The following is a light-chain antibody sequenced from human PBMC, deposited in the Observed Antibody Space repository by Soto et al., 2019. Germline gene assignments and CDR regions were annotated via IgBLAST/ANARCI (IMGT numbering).Light chain of an antibody. V-gene: IGKV3-15*01. Sequence: TVMTQSPGTLSVSPGERATLSCRASESVGSGLAWYQQKPGQAPRLLIYDSSTRATGIPARFSGSGSGREFTLTISSLQAEDFAVYFCQHYDNWPPYTFGQGTKLEIK. J-gene: IGKJ2*01. CDR1: ESVGSG. CDR3: QHYDNWPPYT. CDR2: DSS.